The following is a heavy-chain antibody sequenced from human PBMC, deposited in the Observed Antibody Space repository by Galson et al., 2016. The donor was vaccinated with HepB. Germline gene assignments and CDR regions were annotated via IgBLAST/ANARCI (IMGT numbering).Heavy chain of an antibody. Sequence: SLRLSCAVSGFSLSNYEMNWVRQAPGKGLEWLSYSRYSGTIYYADSVKGRFTISRDNAENSLHLQMNNLRADDTGVYYCVKGTGKRWYAYKRSYYYTMDVWGRGTTVIVSS. D-gene: IGHD2-15*01. CDR1: GFSLSNYE. CDR2: SRYSGTI. CDR3: VKGTGKRWYAYKRSYYYTMDV. J-gene: IGHJ6*02. V-gene: IGHV3-48*03.